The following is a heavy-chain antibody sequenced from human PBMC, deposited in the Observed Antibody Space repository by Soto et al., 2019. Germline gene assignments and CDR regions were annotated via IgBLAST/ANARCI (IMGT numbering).Heavy chain of an antibody. Sequence: SPRLSCAASGFTFSSYAMSWVRQAPGKVLEWVSGISGSGDSTYYADSVKGRFTISRDNSKNTLYLQMNSLRAEDTAVYYCAKGVPGIAVAGTGYFQHWGQGTLVTVSS. J-gene: IGHJ1*01. V-gene: IGHV3-23*01. CDR3: AKGVPGIAVAGTGYFQH. D-gene: IGHD6-19*01. CDR2: ISGSGDST. CDR1: GFTFSSYA.